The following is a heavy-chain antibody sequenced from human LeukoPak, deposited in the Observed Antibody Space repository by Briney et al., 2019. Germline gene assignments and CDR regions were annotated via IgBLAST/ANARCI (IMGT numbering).Heavy chain of an antibody. CDR3: ARVGYSSGWYEGY. CDR2: ISSSSSYI. Sequence: GGSLRLSCAASGFTFSSYSMNWVRQAPGKGLEWVSSISSSSSYIYYADSVKGRFTISRDNAKNSLYLHMNSLRAEDTAVYYCARVGYSSGWYEGYWGQGTVVTVSS. D-gene: IGHD6-19*01. J-gene: IGHJ4*02. V-gene: IGHV3-21*01. CDR1: GFTFSSYS.